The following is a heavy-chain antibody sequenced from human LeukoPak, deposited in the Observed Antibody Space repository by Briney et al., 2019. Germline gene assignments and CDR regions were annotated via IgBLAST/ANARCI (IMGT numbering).Heavy chain of an antibody. D-gene: IGHD4-17*01. CDR2: IYSGGTT. CDR3: ARVLWNGDYPRFDY. J-gene: IGHJ4*02. V-gene: IGHV3-53*01. CDR1: GFSVSSNY. Sequence: GGSLRLSCAASGFSVSSNYMNWVRQAPGKGLEWVSIIYSGGTTYYADSVKGRFTNSRDNSKNTLYLQMNSLRVEDTAVYYCARVLWNGDYPRFDYWGQGTLVTVSS.